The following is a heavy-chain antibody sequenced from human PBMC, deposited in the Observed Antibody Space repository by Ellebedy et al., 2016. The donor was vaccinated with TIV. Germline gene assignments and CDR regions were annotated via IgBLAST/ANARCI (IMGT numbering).Heavy chain of an antibody. CDR2: IDPNSGNT. Sequence: ASVKVSCKASGYTFTTYDIIWVRQATGQRLEWMGWIDPNSGNTGYAQEFQGRVSMTRDTYTDTAYMELSSLTSEDTAVYYCARGKRNILWSDYWGQGTLVTVSS. D-gene: IGHD1-14*01. J-gene: IGHJ4*02. V-gene: IGHV1-8*01. CDR3: ARGKRNILWSDY. CDR1: GYTFTTYD.